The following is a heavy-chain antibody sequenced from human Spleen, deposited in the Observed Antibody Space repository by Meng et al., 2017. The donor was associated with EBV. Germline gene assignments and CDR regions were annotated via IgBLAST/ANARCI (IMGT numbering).Heavy chain of an antibody. CDR2: LIPMSGAP. D-gene: IGHD3-10*01. Sequence: QVQWRQSGAEVKKPGSSVKVSCRTSGGTFRSDAVSWVRQAPGQGLEWMGGLIPMSGAPHYAQKFQDRVTIIADESTSTHSMELNNLRFEDTAMYYCASESGRGFTPDYWGQGTLVTVSS. J-gene: IGHJ4*02. CDR1: GGTFRSDA. CDR3: ASESGRGFTPDY. V-gene: IGHV1-69*01.